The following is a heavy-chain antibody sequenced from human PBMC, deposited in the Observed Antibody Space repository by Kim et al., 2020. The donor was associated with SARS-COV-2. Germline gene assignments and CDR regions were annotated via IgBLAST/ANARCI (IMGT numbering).Heavy chain of an antibody. J-gene: IGHJ6*03. V-gene: IGHV3-66*01. D-gene: IGHD3-10*01. CDR1: GFSVSDNH. CDR3: AREREEPGHSSYYNYYYMDV. Sequence: GGSLRLSCTASGFSVSDNHMMWVRQAPGKGLEWVSVIYRDDGPYGSGRFTSSRDDSKNTVYLHMNSLRAEDTAVYYCAREREEPGHSSYYNYYYMDVWG. CDR2: IYRDDGP.